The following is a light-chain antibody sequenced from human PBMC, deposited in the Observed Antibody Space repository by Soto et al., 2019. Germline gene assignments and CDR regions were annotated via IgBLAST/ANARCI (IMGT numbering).Light chain of an antibody. CDR2: AAS. V-gene: IGKV1-39*01. J-gene: IGKJ1*01. CDR3: QQSYSTPPT. Sequence: DIQMTQSPSSLSASVGDRVTITCRASQRISSFLNWYHQKPGKAPKLLIYAASSLQSGVPSRFSGSGSGTVFTLTISSLQPEDFATYYCQQSYSTPPTFGQGTKVEIK. CDR1: QRISSF.